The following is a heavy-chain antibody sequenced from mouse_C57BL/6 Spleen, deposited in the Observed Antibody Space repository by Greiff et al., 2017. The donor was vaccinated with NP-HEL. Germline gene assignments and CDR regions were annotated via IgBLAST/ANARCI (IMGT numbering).Heavy chain of an antibody. D-gene: IGHD2-5*01. J-gene: IGHJ4*01. CDR3: ARYYSNPYYAMDY. CDR2: IDPSDSET. Sequence: QVHVKQSGAELVRPGSSVKLSCKASGYTFTSYWMHWVKQRPIQGLEWIGNIDPSDSETHYNQKFKDKATLTVDKSSSTAYMQLSSLTSEDSAVYYCARYYSNPYYAMDYWGQGTSVTVSS. V-gene: IGHV1-52*01. CDR1: GYTFTSYW.